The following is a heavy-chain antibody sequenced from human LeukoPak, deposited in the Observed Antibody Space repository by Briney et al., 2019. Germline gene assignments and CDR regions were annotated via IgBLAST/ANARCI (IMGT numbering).Heavy chain of an antibody. V-gene: IGHV4-59*01. CDR1: GGSISSYY. CDR3: ARAPIAYYYDSSGSFDY. J-gene: IGHJ4*02. D-gene: IGHD3-22*01. Sequence: SETLSLTCTVSGGSISSYYWSLIRQPPGKGLEWIGYIYYSGSTNYNPSLKSRVTISVDTSKNQFSLKLSSVTAADTAVYYCARAPIAYYYDSSGSFDYWGQGTLVTVSS. CDR2: IYYSGST.